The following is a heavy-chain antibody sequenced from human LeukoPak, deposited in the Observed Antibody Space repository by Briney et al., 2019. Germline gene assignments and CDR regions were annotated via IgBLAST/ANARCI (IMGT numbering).Heavy chain of an antibody. D-gene: IGHD2-15*01. CDR1: GFTFSGYA. V-gene: IGHV3-23*01. Sequence: GGSLRLSCAASGFTFSGYAMSWVRQAPGKGLEWVSAISGSGGSTYYADSVKGRFTISRDNSKNTLYLQMNSLRAEDTAVYYCAKTHIYCSGDSCYSKTKYYFDYWGQGTLVTVSS. CDR3: AKTHIYCSGDSCYSKTKYYFDY. CDR2: ISGSGGST. J-gene: IGHJ4*02.